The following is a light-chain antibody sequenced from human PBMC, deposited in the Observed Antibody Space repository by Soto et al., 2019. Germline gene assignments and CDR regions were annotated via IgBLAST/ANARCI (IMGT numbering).Light chain of an antibody. Sequence: EIVMTQSPATLPVPPGERATLSCRASQSVSSNLAWYQQKPGQAPRLLIYGASTRATGVPARFSGSGFGTDFTLTISRLEPEDFAVYYCQQFSSYPLTFGGGTKVDIK. J-gene: IGKJ4*01. CDR3: QQFSSYPLT. V-gene: IGKV3-15*01. CDR1: QSVSSN. CDR2: GAS.